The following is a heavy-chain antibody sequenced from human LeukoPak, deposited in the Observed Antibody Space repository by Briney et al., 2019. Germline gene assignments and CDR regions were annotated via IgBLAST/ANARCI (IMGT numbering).Heavy chain of an antibody. CDR2: IYYSGST. V-gene: IGHV4-61*01. Sequence: SETLSLTCTVSGGSISSGSYYWSWIRQPPGKGLEWIGYIYYSGSTNYNPSLKGRVTISVDTSKNQFSLKLSSVTAADTAVYYCARHVYRNDAFDIWGQGTMVTVSS. CDR1: GGSISSGSYY. J-gene: IGHJ3*02. CDR3: ARHVYRNDAFDI. D-gene: IGHD4-11*01.